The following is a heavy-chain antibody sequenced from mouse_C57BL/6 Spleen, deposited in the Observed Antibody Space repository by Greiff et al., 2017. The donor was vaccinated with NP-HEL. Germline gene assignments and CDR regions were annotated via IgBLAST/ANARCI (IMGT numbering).Heavy chain of an antibody. Sequence: VQLQQSVAELVRPGASVKLSCTASGFNIKNTYMHWVKQRPEQGLEWIGRLDPANGNTKYAPKFQGKATITADPSSNTAYLQLSSLTSEDTASYYCARDYYGSSYWFADWGQGTLVTVSA. V-gene: IGHV14-3*01. D-gene: IGHD1-1*01. CDR2: LDPANGNT. CDR3: ARDYYGSSYWFAD. J-gene: IGHJ3*01. CDR1: GFNIKNTY.